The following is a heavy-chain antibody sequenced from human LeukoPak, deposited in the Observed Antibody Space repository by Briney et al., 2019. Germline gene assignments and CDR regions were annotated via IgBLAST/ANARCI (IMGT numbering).Heavy chain of an antibody. CDR1: GGSISSSSYY. J-gene: IGHJ5*02. CDR3: ARGTGNWFDP. V-gene: IGHV4-39*06. CDR2: IYYSGST. Sequence: SETLSLTCTVSGGSISSSSYYWGWIRQPPGKGLEWIGSIYYSGSTYYNPSLKSRVTISVDTSKNQFPLKLSSVTAADTAVYYCARGTGNWFDPWGQGTLVTVSS.